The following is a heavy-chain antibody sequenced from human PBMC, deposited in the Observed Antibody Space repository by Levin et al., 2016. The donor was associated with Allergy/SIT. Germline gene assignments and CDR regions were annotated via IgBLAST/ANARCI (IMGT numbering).Heavy chain of an antibody. CDR1: GYTFTGYY. V-gene: IGHV1-2*04. CDR2: INPNSGGT. Sequence: ASVKVSCKASGYTFTGYYMHWVRQAPGQGLEWMGWINPNSGGTNYAQKFQGWVTMTRDTSISTAYMELSRLRSDDTAVYYCARGEIAAAGTLDYWGQGTLVTVSS. CDR3: ARGEIAAAGTLDY. D-gene: IGHD6-13*01. J-gene: IGHJ4*02.